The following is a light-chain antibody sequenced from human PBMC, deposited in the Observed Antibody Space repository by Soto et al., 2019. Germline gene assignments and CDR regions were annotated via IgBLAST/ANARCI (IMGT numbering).Light chain of an antibody. CDR2: KAS. CDR3: QQYHVFSWT. Sequence: DIQLTQSPSTLSASVGDRGTITCRASQSIITWLAWYQQKPGKAPKLLMSKASTLESGVPSRFSGSGSGTEFTLTINSLQPDDSATYYCQQYHVFSWTFGQGTKVEIE. J-gene: IGKJ1*01. V-gene: IGKV1-5*03. CDR1: QSIITW.